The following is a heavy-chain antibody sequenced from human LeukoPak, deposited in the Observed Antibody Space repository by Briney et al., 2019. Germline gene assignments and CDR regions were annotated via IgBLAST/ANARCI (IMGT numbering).Heavy chain of an antibody. CDR2: IIPIFGTA. CDR1: GGTFSSYA. V-gene: IGHV1-69*01. D-gene: IGHD6-13*01. J-gene: IGHJ6*03. CDR3: ARSSSSHVIGYYYYYMDV. Sequence: GSSVKVSCKASGGTFSSYAISWVRQAPGQGLEWMGGIIPIFGTANYAQKFQGRVTITADESTSTAYMELSSLRSEDTAVYYCARSSSSHVIGYYYYYMDVWGKGTTVTVSS.